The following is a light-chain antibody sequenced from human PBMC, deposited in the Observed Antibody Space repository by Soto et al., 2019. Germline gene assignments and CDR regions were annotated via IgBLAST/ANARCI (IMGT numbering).Light chain of an antibody. V-gene: IGLV1-44*01. Sequence: QSVLTQPPSASGTPGQRVTISCSGSSSNIGSNSVNWYQQLPGTAPKLLIYSDYQRSSGVPDRFSGSKSGTSASLAISGLQSEDEADYYCAAWDDSLNGVVFGGGTKLTVL. CDR2: SDY. CDR3: AAWDDSLNGVV. CDR1: SSNIGSNS. J-gene: IGLJ2*01.